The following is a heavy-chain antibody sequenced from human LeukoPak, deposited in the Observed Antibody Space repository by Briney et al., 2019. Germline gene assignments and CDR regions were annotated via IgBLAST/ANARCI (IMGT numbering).Heavy chain of an antibody. D-gene: IGHD2-2*01. CDR3: ARSIVVVPPARPFDY. V-gene: IGHV6-1*01. J-gene: IGHJ4*02. CDR2: TYYKSKWYN. CDR1: GDGVSSNSAA. Sequence: SQTLSLTCAIFGDGVSSNSAAWNWIRQSPSRCLEWLGRTYYKSKWYNDYAVSVKGRITINADTSKNQFSLQLNSVTPEDAAVYYCARSIVVVPPARPFDYWGQGTLVTVSS.